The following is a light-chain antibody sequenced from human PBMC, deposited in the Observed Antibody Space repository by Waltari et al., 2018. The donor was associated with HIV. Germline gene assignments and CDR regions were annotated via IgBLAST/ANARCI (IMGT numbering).Light chain of an antibody. Sequence: DIQMTQSPSSLSASVGDTVAITCRASQVIKNFLAWFQQRPGQAPRSLIYSTSTLQSGVPSKFGGSGSGTNYTLTIGNLQPEDVATYYCQQFFSYPLTFGGGTKVEIK. J-gene: IGKJ4*01. V-gene: IGKV1-16*02. CDR2: STS. CDR3: QQFFSYPLT. CDR1: QVIKNF.